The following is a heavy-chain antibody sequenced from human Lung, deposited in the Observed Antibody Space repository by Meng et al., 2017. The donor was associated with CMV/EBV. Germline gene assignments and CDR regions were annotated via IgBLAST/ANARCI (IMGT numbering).Heavy chain of an antibody. V-gene: IGHV3-30*02. J-gene: IGHJ6*02. CDR1: GFTFSTFG. CDR3: AKDMTTTYYYYGMDV. CDR2: IRDTGYSK. Sequence: GESXKISXAASGFTFSTFGIHWVRQAPGKGLEWVAFIRDTGYSKYYADSVKGRSTISRDNSKNTLYLQMDSLRAEDTAVYYCAKDMTTTYYYYGMDVWGQGXTVTVSS. D-gene: IGHD4-11*01.